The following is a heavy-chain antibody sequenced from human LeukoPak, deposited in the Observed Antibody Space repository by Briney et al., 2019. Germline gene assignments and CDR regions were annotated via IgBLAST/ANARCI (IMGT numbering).Heavy chain of an antibody. CDR2: ITSSGDST. D-gene: IGHD1-14*01. CDR1: EFTFSSYA. Sequence: PGGSLRLSCVASEFTFSSYAMSWVRQAPGKGLEWVSGITSSGDSTYYTDPVKGRFTISRDNSKNTLYLQMNSLRAEDSAVYYCAKPPEYFDLWGRGTLVTVSS. V-gene: IGHV3-23*01. J-gene: IGHJ2*01. CDR3: AKPPEYFDL.